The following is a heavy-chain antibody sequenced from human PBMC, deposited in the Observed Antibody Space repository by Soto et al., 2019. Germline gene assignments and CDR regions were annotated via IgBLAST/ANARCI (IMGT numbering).Heavy chain of an antibody. CDR1: GDTFSRSG. Sequence: VQLVQSGAEVKKPGASAKVSCKASGDTFSRSGISWVRQAPGQGLEWMGWINGYNGNTNYTQKMQGRITMTTDTPTSTAYMELRSLRSDDTAVYYCARMGDVPYYYYGMDVWVQGTTVIVSS. V-gene: IGHV1-18*01. CDR2: INGYNGNT. CDR3: ARMGDVPYYYYGMDV. D-gene: IGHD3-16*01. J-gene: IGHJ6*02.